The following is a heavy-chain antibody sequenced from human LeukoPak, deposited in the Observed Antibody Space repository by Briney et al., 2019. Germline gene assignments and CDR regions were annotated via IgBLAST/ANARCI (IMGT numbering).Heavy chain of an antibody. CDR1: GYSFTSYW. Sequence: GESLKISCKGSGYSFTSYWIGWVRQLPGKGLEWMGIIYPGDSDTRYSPSFQGQVTISADKSISTAYLQWSSLKASDTAMYYCARTTMVRGVTRHFDYWGQGTLVTVSS. V-gene: IGHV5-51*01. J-gene: IGHJ4*02. CDR3: ARTTMVRGVTRHFDY. D-gene: IGHD3-10*01. CDR2: IYPGDSDT.